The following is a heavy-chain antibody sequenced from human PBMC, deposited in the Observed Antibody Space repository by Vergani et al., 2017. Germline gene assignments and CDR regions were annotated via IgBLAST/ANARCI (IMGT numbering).Heavy chain of an antibody. CDR3: AKVPSQRRGYSGNDSSLY. V-gene: IGHV3-30*02. CDR1: GFPFSSVG. J-gene: IGHJ4*02. CDR2: IRYDGSNK. Sequence: QVQLVESGGGVVQPGGSLSLSCAASGFPFSSVGMPWARKAPGKGLEWVAFIRYDGSNKYYAASVKGRFPIYRDNSKNTLYLQMDSLRAEDTAVYYCAKVPSQRRGYSGNDSSLYWGQGTLVTVSS. D-gene: IGHD5-12*01.